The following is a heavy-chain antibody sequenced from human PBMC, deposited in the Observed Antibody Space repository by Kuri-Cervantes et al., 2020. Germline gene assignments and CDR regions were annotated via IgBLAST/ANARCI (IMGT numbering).Heavy chain of an antibody. Sequence: GESLKISCAASGFTFGSYAMSWVRQAPGKGLEWVSAISGSGGSTYYADSVKGRFTISRDNSKNTLYLQMNSLRAEDTALYYCAKGNTIKADSSGSVPPDAFDIWGQGTMVTVSS. D-gene: IGHD3-22*01. CDR1: GFTFGSYA. CDR2: ISGSGGST. V-gene: IGHV3-23*01. J-gene: IGHJ3*02. CDR3: AKGNTIKADSSGSVPPDAFDI.